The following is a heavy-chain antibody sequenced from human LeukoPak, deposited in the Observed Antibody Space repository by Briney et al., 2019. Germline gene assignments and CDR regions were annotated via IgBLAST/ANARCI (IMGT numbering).Heavy chain of an antibody. CDR1: GYTFTCYG. V-gene: IGHV1-18*01. CDR3: AREGEITYYDILTGYYNSQLFDY. Sequence: ASVKVSCKASGYTFTCYGISWVRQAPGQGLEWTGWISAYNGNTHYAQKLQGRVTMTTDTSTSTAYMELRSLRSDDTAVYYCAREGEITYYDILTGYYNSQLFDYWGQGTLVTVSS. J-gene: IGHJ4*02. D-gene: IGHD3-9*01. CDR2: ISAYNGNT.